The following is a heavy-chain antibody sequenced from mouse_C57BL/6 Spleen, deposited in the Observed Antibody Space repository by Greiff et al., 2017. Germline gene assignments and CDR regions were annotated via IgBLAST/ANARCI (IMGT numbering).Heavy chain of an antibody. CDR3: TREGALLRFAY. CDR1: GFTFSSYA. D-gene: IGHD2-10*01. CDR2: ISSGGDYI. V-gene: IGHV5-9-1*02. Sequence: EVKLVESGEGLVKPGGSLKLSCAASGFTFSSYAMSWVRQTPEKRLEWVAYISSGGDYIYYADTVKGRFTISRDNARNTLYLQMSSLKSEDTAMYYCTREGALLRFAYWGQGTLVTVSA. J-gene: IGHJ3*01.